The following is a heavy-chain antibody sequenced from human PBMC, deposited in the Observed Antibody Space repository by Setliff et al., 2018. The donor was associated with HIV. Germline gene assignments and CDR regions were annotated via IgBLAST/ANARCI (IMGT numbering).Heavy chain of an antibody. CDR3: ARDSRSYYYDSSLAFDI. CDR1: GFTFSIYS. D-gene: IGHD3-22*01. CDR2: ISSCSSYI. J-gene: IGHJ3*02. Sequence: LRLSCAASGFTFSIYSMNWVRQAPGKGLEWVSSISSCSSYIYYADSMKGRFAISRDNAKNSLYLQMNSLRAADTAVYYCARDSRSYYYDSSLAFDIWGQGTMVTVSS. V-gene: IGHV3-21*01.